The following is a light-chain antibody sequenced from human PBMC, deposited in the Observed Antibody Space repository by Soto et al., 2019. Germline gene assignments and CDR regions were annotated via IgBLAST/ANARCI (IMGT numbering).Light chain of an antibody. J-gene: IGKJ4*01. V-gene: IGKV1-27*01. CDR1: QGVTPY. Sequence: DVLMTQSPSSLSAFVGDRVTITCRASQGVTPYLAWFQQKPGKAPRLLIYATSTLHSGVPSRFSGSGSGTDFTLTINSLQPEDFGTYYCQQYNSAPLTFGGGTKVEIK. CDR2: ATS. CDR3: QQYNSAPLT.